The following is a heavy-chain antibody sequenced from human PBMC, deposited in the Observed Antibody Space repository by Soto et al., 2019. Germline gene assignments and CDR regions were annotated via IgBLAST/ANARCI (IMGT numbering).Heavy chain of an antibody. Sequence: SETLSLTCAVYGGSFSGYYWSWIRQPPGKGLEWIGEINHSGSTNYNPSLKSRVTISVDTSKNQFSLKLSSVTAADTAVYYCARVGTIFGVAPTYYFDYWGQGTLVTVSS. D-gene: IGHD3-3*01. CDR1: GGSFSGYY. V-gene: IGHV4-34*01. J-gene: IGHJ4*02. CDR3: ARVGTIFGVAPTYYFDY. CDR2: INHSGST.